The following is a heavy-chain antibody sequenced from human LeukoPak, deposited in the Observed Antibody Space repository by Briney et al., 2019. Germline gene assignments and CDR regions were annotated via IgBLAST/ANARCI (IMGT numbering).Heavy chain of an antibody. D-gene: IGHD3-22*01. Sequence: MASETLSLTCAVYGGSFSGHYWSWIRQPPGKGLEWIGEINHSGSTNYNPSLKSRVTISVDTSKNQFSLKLSSVTAADTAVYYCARGSLITMIVVVNDAFDIWGQGTMVTVSS. J-gene: IGHJ3*02. V-gene: IGHV4-34*01. CDR1: GGSFSGHY. CDR3: ARGSLITMIVVVNDAFDI. CDR2: INHSGST.